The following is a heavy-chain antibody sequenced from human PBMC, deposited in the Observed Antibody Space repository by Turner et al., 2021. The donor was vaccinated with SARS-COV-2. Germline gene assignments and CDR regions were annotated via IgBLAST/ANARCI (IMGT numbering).Heavy chain of an antibody. J-gene: IGHJ6*02. CDR2: IYYRGSTNYNPSGST. CDR1: GCSISSYY. V-gene: IGHV4-59*12. CDR3: AREFASFDYYYGMDV. Sequence: QVQLQESGPGLVKPSETLSLTCTVSGCSISSYYWSWIRQPPGKGLEWIGFIYYRGSTNYNPSGSTNYNPSLKSRVTISVDTSKNQFSLRLSSVTAADTAVYYCAREFASFDYYYGMDVWGQGTTVTVSS.